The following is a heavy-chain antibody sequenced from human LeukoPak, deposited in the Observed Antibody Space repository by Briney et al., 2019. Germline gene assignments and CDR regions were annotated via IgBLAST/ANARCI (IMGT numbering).Heavy chain of an antibody. D-gene: IGHD6-19*01. V-gene: IGHV3-30*04. Sequence: GGSLRLSCAASGFTFSSYAMHWVRQAPGKGLEWVGLISDDGRIDYYADSVKGRFTVSRDNSKDTLYLQMNSLRPEDSAVSYCSTEIGWPERGPPLVFDIWGQGTMVAVSS. CDR2: ISDDGRID. CDR3: STEIGWPERGPPLVFDI. CDR1: GFTFSSYA. J-gene: IGHJ3*02.